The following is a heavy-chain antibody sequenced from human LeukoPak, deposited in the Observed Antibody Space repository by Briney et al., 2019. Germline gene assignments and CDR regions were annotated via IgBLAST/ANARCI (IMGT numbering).Heavy chain of an antibody. Sequence: RTGGSLRLSCAASGFTFDDYAMHWVRQAPGKGLEWVSGISWNSGSIGYADSVKGRFTISRDNAKNSLYLQMNRLRAEDTALYYCAKASRVVAATSPVDYWGQGTLVTVSS. CDR2: ISWNSGSI. V-gene: IGHV3-9*01. CDR3: AKASRVVAATSPVDY. CDR1: GFTFDDYA. D-gene: IGHD2-15*01. J-gene: IGHJ4*02.